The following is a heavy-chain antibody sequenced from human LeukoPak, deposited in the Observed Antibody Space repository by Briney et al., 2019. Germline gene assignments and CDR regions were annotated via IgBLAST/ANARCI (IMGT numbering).Heavy chain of an antibody. J-gene: IGHJ5*02. CDR2: IHTSGDT. Sequence: GGSLRLSCAASGLTGSHNYVSWVRQAPGKGLEWVSAIHTSGDTCYADSVKGRFTISRDTSKNTLYLQINSLRVEDTAVYYCIVFGDPNHWGQGTLVTVSS. CDR1: GLTGSHNY. CDR3: IVFGDPNH. V-gene: IGHV3-53*01. D-gene: IGHD4-17*01.